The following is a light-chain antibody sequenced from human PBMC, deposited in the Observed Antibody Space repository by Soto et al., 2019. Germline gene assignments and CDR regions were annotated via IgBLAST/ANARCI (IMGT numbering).Light chain of an antibody. Sequence: EIVMTQSPATLSVSPGERATLSCRASQSLSSSYLAWYQQKPGQAPRLLIYGASTRATDIPARFSGSGSGTEFTLTISSLQSEDFAVYYCQQYNNWPPVFGPGTKVDIK. CDR1: QSLSSSY. CDR3: QQYNNWPPV. CDR2: GAS. V-gene: IGKV3-15*01. J-gene: IGKJ3*01.